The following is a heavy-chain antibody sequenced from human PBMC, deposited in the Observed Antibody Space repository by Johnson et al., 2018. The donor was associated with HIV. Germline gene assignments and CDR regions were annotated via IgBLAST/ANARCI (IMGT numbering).Heavy chain of an antibody. J-gene: IGHJ3*02. Sequence: MLLVESGGGLVQPGGYLRLSCAASGFTVSSNYMSWVRQAPGKGLEWVSVIYSGGSTYYADSVKGRFTLSRDSSKNTLYLQMNSLRAEDTALYYCAKSISSSADDAFDIWGQGTMVTVSS. V-gene: IGHV3-53*04. CDR2: IYSGGST. CDR3: AKSISSSADDAFDI. CDR1: GFTVSSNY. D-gene: IGHD6-13*01.